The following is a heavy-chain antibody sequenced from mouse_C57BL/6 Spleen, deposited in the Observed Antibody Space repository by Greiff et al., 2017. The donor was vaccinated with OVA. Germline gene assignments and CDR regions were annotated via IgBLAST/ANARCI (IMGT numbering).Heavy chain of an antibody. J-gene: IGHJ1*03. V-gene: IGHV1-52*01. Sequence: QVQLQQPGAALVTPGASVKMSCKASGYTFTSYWMHWVKQRPIQVLEWLGNLYPSDSATHYYPKFSYQATLTVDKASSTAYMQLSSLTSEDYAVYYCARRGDFDVWGTGTTVTVSS. CDR1: GYTFTSYW. CDR2: LYPSDSAT. CDR3: ARRGDFDV.